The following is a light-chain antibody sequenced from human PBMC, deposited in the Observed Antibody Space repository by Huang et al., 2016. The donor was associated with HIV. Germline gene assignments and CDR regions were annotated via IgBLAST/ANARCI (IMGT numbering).Light chain of an antibody. Sequence: DIQMTQSPSTLSAFVGDRLTATCRASQNISSWLAWYQQKPGKAPRLLIYEISSLESGVPSRFSGSGSGTEFTLTISSLQPDDIGTDYCQYGETFGQGSKVEVK. CDR3: QYGET. CDR2: EIS. V-gene: IGKV1-5*03. CDR1: QNISSW. J-gene: IGKJ1*01.